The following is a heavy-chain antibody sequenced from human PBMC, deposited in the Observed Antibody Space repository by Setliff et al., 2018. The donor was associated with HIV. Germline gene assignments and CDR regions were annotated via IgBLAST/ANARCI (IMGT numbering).Heavy chain of an antibody. D-gene: IGHD3-9*01. CDR3: AGSILTGYYTFGADY. CDR2: IIPILGTT. Sequence: SVKVSCKASRSTFNSHTINWVRQAPGQGLDWMGRIIPILGTTNYAQKFQGRVTITTDESTTTAYMELSSLRSEDTALYYCAGSILTGYYTFGADYWGQGTLVTVSS. J-gene: IGHJ4*02. V-gene: IGHV1-69*16. CDR1: RSTFNSHT.